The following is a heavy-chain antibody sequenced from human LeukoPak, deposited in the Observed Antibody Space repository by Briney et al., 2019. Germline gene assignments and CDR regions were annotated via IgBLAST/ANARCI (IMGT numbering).Heavy chain of an antibody. CDR1: GYTFSNYG. J-gene: IGHJ6*03. V-gene: IGHV1-18*04. D-gene: IGHD2-15*01. CDR3: ARGRYCSGGNCWAVYYYYMDV. CDR2: ISTFNGNA. Sequence: ASVKVSCKAAGYTFSNYGISWVRQAPGQGLEWMGWISTFNGNAKYAQNFQGRVTMTTDTSTSTDHMELKSLRSDDTAVYYCARGRYCSGGNCWAVYYYYMDVWGKGTTVTVSS.